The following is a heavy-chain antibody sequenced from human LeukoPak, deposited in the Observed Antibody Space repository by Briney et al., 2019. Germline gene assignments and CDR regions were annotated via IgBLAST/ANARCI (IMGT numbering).Heavy chain of an antibody. Sequence: SETLSLTCTVSGDSISSYYWSWIRQPPGKGLEWIGYIYYSGSTNYNSSLKSRVTILVDTSKNQFSLRLSSVTAADTAVYYCARGYSYNYLYFDYWGQGTLVTVSS. CDR2: IYYSGST. V-gene: IGHV4-59*01. J-gene: IGHJ4*02. D-gene: IGHD5-18*01. CDR3: ARGYSYNYLYFDY. CDR1: GDSISSYY.